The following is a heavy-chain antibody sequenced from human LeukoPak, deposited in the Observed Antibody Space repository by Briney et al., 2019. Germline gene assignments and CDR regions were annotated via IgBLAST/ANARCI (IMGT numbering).Heavy chain of an antibody. CDR3: SSEGYYDSSGSDAFDI. J-gene: IGHJ3*02. D-gene: IGHD3-22*01. V-gene: IGHV3-49*04. CDR2: IRSKAHGGTT. Sequence: GGSLRLSCAASGFTFSYYNMNWVRQAPGKGLEWVGFIRSKAHGGTTEYAASVKGRFTISRDDAKSIAYLQMNSLKTEDTAVYYCSSEGYYDSSGSDAFDIWGQGTMVTVSS. CDR1: GFTFSYYN.